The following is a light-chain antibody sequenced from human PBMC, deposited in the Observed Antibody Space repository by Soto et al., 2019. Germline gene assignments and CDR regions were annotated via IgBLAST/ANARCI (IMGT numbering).Light chain of an antibody. CDR2: DAS. CDR1: QDIRNY. CDR3: QQYDNLPLT. J-gene: IGKJ4*01. Sequence: DIQMTQSPSSLSASVGDRVTITCQASQDIRNYLNWYQQKPGKAPKLLIYDASYLETGVPSRFSGGGSGTDFTFTISSLQPEDIATYYCQQYDNLPLTFGGGTKVEIK. V-gene: IGKV1-33*01.